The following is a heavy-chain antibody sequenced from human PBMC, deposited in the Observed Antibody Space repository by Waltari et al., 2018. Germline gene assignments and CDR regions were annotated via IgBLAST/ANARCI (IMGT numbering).Heavy chain of an antibody. CDR2: ISYDGSNK. CDR1: GFTFGGYG. CDR3: AKVRIQAFDI. J-gene: IGHJ3*02. Sequence: QVQLVESGGGVVQPGRSLRLSCAASGFTFGGYGMHWVRQAPGKGLEWVAVISYDGSNKYYADSVKGRFTISRDNSKNTLYLQMNSLRAEDTAVYYCAKVRIQAFDIWGQGTMVTVSS. V-gene: IGHV3-30*18. D-gene: IGHD4-17*01.